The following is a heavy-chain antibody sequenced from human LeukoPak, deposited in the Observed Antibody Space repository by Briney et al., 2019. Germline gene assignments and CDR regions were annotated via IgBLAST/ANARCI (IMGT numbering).Heavy chain of an antibody. D-gene: IGHD3-22*01. Sequence: SVKVSCKASGGTFSSYAISCVRQAPGQGLEWMGGIIPIFGTANYAQKFQGRVTITTDESTSTAYMELSSLRPEDTAVYYCARTSARDSSGYYSYYFDYWGQGTLVTVSS. V-gene: IGHV1-69*05. CDR3: ARTSARDSSGYYSYYFDY. CDR1: GGTFSSYA. CDR2: IIPIFGTA. J-gene: IGHJ4*02.